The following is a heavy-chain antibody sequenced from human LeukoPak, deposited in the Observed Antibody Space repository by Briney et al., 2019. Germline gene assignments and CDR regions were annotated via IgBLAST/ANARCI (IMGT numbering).Heavy chain of an antibody. CDR3: AKTFTPLWFGEALDY. D-gene: IGHD3-10*01. J-gene: IGHJ4*02. Sequence: GGSLRLSCAASGFTFSSYAMSWVRQAPGKGLEWVSVISGSGGSTYYADSVKGRFTISRDNSKNTLYLQMNSLRAEDTAVYYCAKTFTPLWFGEALDYWGQGTLVTVSS. V-gene: IGHV3-23*01. CDR1: GFTFSSYA. CDR2: ISGSGGST.